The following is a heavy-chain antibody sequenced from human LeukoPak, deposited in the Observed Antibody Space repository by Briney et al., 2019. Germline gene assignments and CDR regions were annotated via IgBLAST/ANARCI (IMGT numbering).Heavy chain of an antibody. CDR3: ARPLLRYFDTHAFDI. D-gene: IGHD3-9*01. CDR1: GESFTDYW. V-gene: IGHV5-51*01. Sequence: GESLKISCTGSGESFTDYWIGWVRQMPGKGLEWMGIIYPGDSDTRYSPSFHGQVTMSVDESINTAYLQWSSLKASDTAVYYCARPLLRYFDTHAFDIWGQGTMVTVSS. J-gene: IGHJ3*02. CDR2: IYPGDSDT.